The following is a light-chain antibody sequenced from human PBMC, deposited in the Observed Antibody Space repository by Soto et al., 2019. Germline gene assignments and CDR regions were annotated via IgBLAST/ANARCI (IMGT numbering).Light chain of an antibody. J-gene: IGKJ4*01. V-gene: IGKV1-5*03. CDR3: QQYDSYCT. CDR2: KAS. CDR1: QSIRSC. Sequence: DIQMTQSPSTLSASVGDRVTITCRASQSIRSCLAWYQQKPGKAPRLLIYKASSLESGVPSRFSGSGSGTEFTLTISSLQPDDSATYYCQQYDSYCTFGGGTKVEIK.